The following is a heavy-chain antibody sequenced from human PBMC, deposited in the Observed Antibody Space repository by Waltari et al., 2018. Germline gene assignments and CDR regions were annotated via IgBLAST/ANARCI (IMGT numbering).Heavy chain of an antibody. J-gene: IGHJ2*01. CDR3: AGIRRGYWFFDL. Sequence: DVQLVESGGGLVQPGGSLRLSCAASGFTFPTYSMNWVRQAPGKGREWIAYISSSSDWIYSADSVKGRFTISRDNAKNSVYLQMNSLRADDTAVYYCAGIRRGYWFFDLWGRGTLVTVSS. CDR2: ISSSSDWI. V-gene: IGHV3-48*04. CDR1: GFTFPTYS. D-gene: IGHD3-10*01.